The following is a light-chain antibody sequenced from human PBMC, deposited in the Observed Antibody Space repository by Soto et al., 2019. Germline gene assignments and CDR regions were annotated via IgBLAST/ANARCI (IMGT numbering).Light chain of an antibody. CDR3: LQATQLRT. J-gene: IGKJ2*02. V-gene: IGKV2-24*01. Sequence: DIVMTQSPLSLPVTLGQPASISCRSSQSLLHSDGNTYLSWLQQRPGQPPRVLIYKISQRISGVPDRFSGSGAGTYFTLKISRVEAEDVGGYYCLQATQLRTCGQGTKLEIK. CDR2: KIS. CDR1: QSLLHSDGNTY.